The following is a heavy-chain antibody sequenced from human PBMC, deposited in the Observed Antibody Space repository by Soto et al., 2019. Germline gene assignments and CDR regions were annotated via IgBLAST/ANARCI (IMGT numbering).Heavy chain of an antibody. Sequence: SETLSLTCAVYGGSFSGYYWSWIRQPPGKGLEWIGYIYYSGSTNYNPSLKSRVTISVDTSKNQFSLKLSSVTAADTAVYYCGKNPGYYYDSTVYHFDYWGQGPLVTVSS. D-gene: IGHD3-22*01. V-gene: IGHV4-59*01. CDR3: GKNPGYYYDSTVYHFDY. CDR2: IYYSGST. CDR1: GGSFSGYY. J-gene: IGHJ4*02.